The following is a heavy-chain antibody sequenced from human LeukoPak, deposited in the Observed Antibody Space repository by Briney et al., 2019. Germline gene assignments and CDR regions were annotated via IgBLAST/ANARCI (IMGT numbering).Heavy chain of an antibody. Sequence: SETLSLTCTVSGGSISNYYWSWIRQPAGKGLEWIRRIYTSASTNYNPSLKSRVTLSVDASKNQFSLRLSSLTAADTAVYYCARGRYCSATICSGGDAFDIWGQGTVVTVSS. CDR2: IYTSAST. V-gene: IGHV4-4*07. CDR1: GGSISNYY. D-gene: IGHD5-24*01. J-gene: IGHJ3*02. CDR3: ARGRYCSATICSGGDAFDI.